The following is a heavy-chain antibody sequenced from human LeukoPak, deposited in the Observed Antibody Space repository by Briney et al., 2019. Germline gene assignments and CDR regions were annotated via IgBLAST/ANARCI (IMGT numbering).Heavy chain of an antibody. J-gene: IGHJ6*02. Sequence: ASVKVSCKASGYTFARDAMNWMRQAPGQGLEWVGWINTKTGNPTYGQGFTGRFVFSLDTSVSTAYLQINGLRPEDTAVYYCARGGGGGIVWGQGTTVTVSS. CDR2: INTKTGNP. CDR3: ARGGGGGIV. V-gene: IGHV7-4-1*02. D-gene: IGHD2-21*01. CDR1: GYTFARDA.